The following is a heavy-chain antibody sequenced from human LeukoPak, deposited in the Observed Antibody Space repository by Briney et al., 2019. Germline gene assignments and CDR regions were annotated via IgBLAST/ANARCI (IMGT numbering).Heavy chain of an antibody. J-gene: IGHJ4*02. V-gene: IGHV3-23*01. D-gene: IGHD3-22*01. Sequence: GGSLRLSCAASGFTFSSYAMTWVRQAPGKGLEWVSSITGSGGYTYYADSVKGRFTISRDNSKNTLFLRMNSLRAEDTAVYFCAKQSLYDSSGHFHYWGQGTLVTVSS. CDR2: ITGSGGYT. CDR1: GFTFSSYA. CDR3: AKQSLYDSSGHFHY.